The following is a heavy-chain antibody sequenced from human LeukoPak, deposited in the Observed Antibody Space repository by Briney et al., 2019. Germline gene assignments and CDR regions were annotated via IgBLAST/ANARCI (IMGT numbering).Heavy chain of an antibody. J-gene: IGHJ3*02. V-gene: IGHV4-59*12. CDR1: GGSISSYY. Sequence: PSETLSLTCTVSGGSISSYYWSWIRQPPGKGLEWIGYIYYSGSTYYNPSLKSRVTISVDRSKNQFSLKLSSVTAADTAVYYCARSWGGHAFDIWGQGTMVTVSS. CDR2: IYYSGST. CDR3: ARSWGGHAFDI. D-gene: IGHD3-16*01.